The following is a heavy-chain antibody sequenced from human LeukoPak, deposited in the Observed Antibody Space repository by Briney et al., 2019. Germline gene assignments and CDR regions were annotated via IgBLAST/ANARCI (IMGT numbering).Heavy chain of an antibody. CDR1: GFTFSSYA. Sequence: GGSLRLSCAASGFTFSSYAMSWVRQAPGKGLEWVSRISGSGGSIYYADSVKGRFTISRDKSKNTLYLQMNSLRAEDTAVYYCAVDYYDSSGYHRKNAFDIWGQGTLVTVSS. CDR3: AVDYYDSSGYHRKNAFDI. J-gene: IGHJ3*02. CDR2: ISGSGGSI. V-gene: IGHV3-23*01. D-gene: IGHD3-22*01.